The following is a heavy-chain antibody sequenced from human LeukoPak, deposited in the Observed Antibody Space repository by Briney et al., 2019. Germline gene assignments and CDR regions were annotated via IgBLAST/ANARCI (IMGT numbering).Heavy chain of an antibody. Sequence: GGSLRLSCAASGFTFGTYAMSWVRQAPGKGLEWNSAISGSGGSTYYADSVKGRFTISRDNAKNSLYLQMNSLRAEDTAVYYCARDGRMPLVHFDYWGQGTLVTVSS. CDR3: ARDGRMPLVHFDY. V-gene: IGHV3-23*01. D-gene: IGHD2-2*01. CDR1: GFTFGTYA. CDR2: ISGSGGST. J-gene: IGHJ4*02.